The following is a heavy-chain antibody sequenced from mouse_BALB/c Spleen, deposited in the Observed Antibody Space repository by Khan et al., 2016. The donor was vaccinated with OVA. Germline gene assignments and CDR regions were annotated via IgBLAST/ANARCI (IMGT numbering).Heavy chain of an antibody. Sequence: VQLVESGAELVRPGTSVKLSYSTSGYIFTSYWIHWVKQRSGQSLEWIARIYPGTDNTYYSEKFKDKATLTPDKSSSTVYLQLSRLKSEDAAVFFCAREEALYYFDYWGQGTTLTVSS. D-gene: IGHD3-2*02. V-gene: IGHV1-76*01. CDR3: AREEALYYFDY. CDR2: IYPGTDNT. J-gene: IGHJ2*01. CDR1: GYIFTSYW.